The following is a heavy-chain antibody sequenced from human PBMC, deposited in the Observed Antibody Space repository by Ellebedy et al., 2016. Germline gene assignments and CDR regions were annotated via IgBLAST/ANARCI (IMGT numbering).Heavy chain of an antibody. D-gene: IGHD3-3*01. CDR1: GFTVSSNY. J-gene: IGHJ4*02. V-gene: IGHV3-53*01. CDR3: AVGLGITISFDC. CDR2: IWNNGDS. Sequence: GGSLRLSXAASGFTVSSNYMNWVRQAPGKGLQWISLIWNNGDSNYADSVKGRFIISRDSSQNTLSLQMSSLRAEDTAVYYCAVGLGITISFDCWGRGTLVTVSS.